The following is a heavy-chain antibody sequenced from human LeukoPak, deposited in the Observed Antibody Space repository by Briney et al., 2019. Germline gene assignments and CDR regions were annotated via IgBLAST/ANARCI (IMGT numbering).Heavy chain of an antibody. CDR2: IYSGGTT. Sequence: GGSLRLSCAASGFTFSSYAMHWVRRAPGKGLEWVLTIYSGGTTYYADSVMGRFTISRHNSRNTLYLQMNSLRAEDTAVYYCARVDTVMAYYFDLWGQGTLVTVSS. CDR3: ARVDTVMAYYFDL. D-gene: IGHD5-18*01. J-gene: IGHJ4*02. CDR1: GFTFSSYA. V-gene: IGHV3-53*04.